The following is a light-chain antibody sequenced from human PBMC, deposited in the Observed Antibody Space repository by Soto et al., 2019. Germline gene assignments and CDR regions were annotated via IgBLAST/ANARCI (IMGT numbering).Light chain of an antibody. J-gene: IGLJ2*01. Sequence: QSALTQPPSASGSPGQSVTISCTGTSSDVGNYNYVSWYQQHTGKAPKLMIYEVNKRPSGVPDRFSGSKSGNTASLTVSGLQAEDEADYFCSAYAGSSDFVVFGGGTKLTVL. CDR2: EVN. V-gene: IGLV2-8*01. CDR3: SAYAGSSDFVV. CDR1: SSDVGNYNY.